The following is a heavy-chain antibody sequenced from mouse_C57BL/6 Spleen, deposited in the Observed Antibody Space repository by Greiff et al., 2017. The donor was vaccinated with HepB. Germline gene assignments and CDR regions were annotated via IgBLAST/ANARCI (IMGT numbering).Heavy chain of an antibody. CDR2: INPSTGGT. CDR1: GYSFTGYY. CDR3: ARSGQWGFAY. D-gene: IGHD6-1*01. J-gene: IGHJ3*01. Sequence: EVQLQQSGPELVKPGASVKISCKASGYSFTGYYMNWVKQSPEKSLEWIGEINPSTGGTTYNQKFKAKATLTVDKSSSTAYMQLKSLTSEDSAVYYCARSGQWGFAYWGQGTLVTVSA. V-gene: IGHV1-42*01.